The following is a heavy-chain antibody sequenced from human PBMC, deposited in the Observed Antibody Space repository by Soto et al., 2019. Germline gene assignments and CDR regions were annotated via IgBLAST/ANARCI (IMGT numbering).Heavy chain of an antibody. CDR1: GGSISSGGYS. Sequence: PSETLYLTCAVSGGSISSGGYSWSWILQPPGKGLEWIGYIYHSGSTYYNPSLKIRVTISLDRSKNQLSLKLSSVTAADTAVYYCARGGERVSYYDSSGPFDYWGQGTLVTVSS. D-gene: IGHD3-22*01. V-gene: IGHV4-30-2*01. CDR2: IYHSGST. J-gene: IGHJ4*02. CDR3: ARGGERVSYYDSSGPFDY.